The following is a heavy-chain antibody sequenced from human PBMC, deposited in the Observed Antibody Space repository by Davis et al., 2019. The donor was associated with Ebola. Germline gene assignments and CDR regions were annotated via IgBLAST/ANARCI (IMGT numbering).Heavy chain of an antibody. CDR3: ARDRPVTTYHLSGYYYYGMDV. CDR1: GYIFTSYG. Sequence: ASVKVSCKASGYIFTSYGISWVRQAPGQGLEWMGWINPNSGGTNYAQKFQGWVTMTRDTSISTAYMELSRLRSDDTAVYYCARDRPVTTYHLSGYYYYGMDVWGQGTTVTVSS. J-gene: IGHJ6*02. CDR2: INPNSGGT. V-gene: IGHV1-2*04. D-gene: IGHD4-11*01.